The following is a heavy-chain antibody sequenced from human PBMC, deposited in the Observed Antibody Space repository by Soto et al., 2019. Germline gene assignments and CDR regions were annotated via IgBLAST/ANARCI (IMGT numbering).Heavy chain of an antibody. CDR1: GHKSTDYY. J-gene: IGHJ3*01. CDR2: INPNSGDT. Sequence: ASVKVGCKSSGHKSTDYYMHWVRQAPGQGLECMGWINPNSGDTIYAQKFQGRVTVTGDPSISTAYMELSRLTSDDTAVYYCMRRRALAGINDEALDLWGQVTMVTVSS. D-gene: IGHD6-13*01. V-gene: IGHV1-2*02. CDR3: MRRRALAGINDEALDL.